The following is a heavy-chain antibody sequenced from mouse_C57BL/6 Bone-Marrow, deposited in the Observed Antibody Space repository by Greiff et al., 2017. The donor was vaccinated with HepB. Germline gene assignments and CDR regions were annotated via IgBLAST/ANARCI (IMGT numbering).Heavy chain of an antibody. D-gene: IGHD2-4*01. CDR3: TTVYYEAY. CDR2: IDPENGDT. V-gene: IGHV14-4*01. CDR1: GFNIKDDY. J-gene: IGHJ3*01. Sequence: EVKLMESGAELVRPGASVKLSCTASGFNIKDDYMHWVKQRPEQGLEWIGWIDPENGDTEYASKFQGKATITADTSSNTAYLQLSSLTSEDTAVYYCTTVYYEAYWGQGTLVTVSA.